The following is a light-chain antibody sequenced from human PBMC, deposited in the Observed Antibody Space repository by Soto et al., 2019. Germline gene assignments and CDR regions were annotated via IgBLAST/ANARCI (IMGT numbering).Light chain of an antibody. CDR1: QTISTY. CDR3: QHSYSTPRT. CDR2: DAS. V-gene: IGKV1-39*01. J-gene: IGKJ4*01. Sequence: DIQMTQSPSSLSASLGDRATITCRASQTISTYLTWYQQRPGKAPKLLIYDASRLQNAVPSRFSGSGSGTDFTLTITSLQPEDFATYDWQHSYSTPRTFGGGTRVESK.